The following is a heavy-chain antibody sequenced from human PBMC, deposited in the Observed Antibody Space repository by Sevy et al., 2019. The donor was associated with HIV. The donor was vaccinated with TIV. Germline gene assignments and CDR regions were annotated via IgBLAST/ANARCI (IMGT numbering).Heavy chain of an antibody. CDR2: ISGSGGST. V-gene: IGHV3-23*01. CDR1: GFTFSSYA. Sequence: GGSLRLSCAASGFTFSSYAMSWVRQAPGKGLEWVSAISGSGGSTYYADSVKGRFTISRDNSKTTLYLQMNSLRAEDTAVYYCAKTDYYDSSPDAFDIWGQGTMVTVSS. CDR3: AKTDYYDSSPDAFDI. D-gene: IGHD3-22*01. J-gene: IGHJ3*02.